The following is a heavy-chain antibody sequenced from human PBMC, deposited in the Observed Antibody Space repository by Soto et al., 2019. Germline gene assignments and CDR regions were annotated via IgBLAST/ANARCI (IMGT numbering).Heavy chain of an antibody. CDR3: AKGPSYSSSWFEY. CDR2: ISGSGGST. D-gene: IGHD6-13*01. Sequence: GGSLRLSCPASGFTFSSYAMSWVRQAPGKGLEWVSVISGSGGSTYYADSVKGRFTISRDNSKNTLYLQMNSLRAEGTAVYYCAKGPSYSSSWFEYWGQGTLVTVSS. J-gene: IGHJ4*02. CDR1: GFTFSSYA. V-gene: IGHV3-23*01.